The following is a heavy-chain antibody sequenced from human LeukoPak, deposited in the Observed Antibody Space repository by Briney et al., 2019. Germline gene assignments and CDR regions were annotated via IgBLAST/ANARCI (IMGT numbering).Heavy chain of an antibody. J-gene: IGHJ4*02. CDR2: IYYSGST. CDR3: ARDIPYGSGQGLAN. V-gene: IGHV4-30-4*01. Sequence: PSETLSLTCTVSGGSISSGDYYWSWIRQPPGKGLEWIGYIYYSGSTYYNPSLKSRVTISVDTSKNQFSLKLSSVTAADTAVYYCARDIPYGSGQGLANWGQGTLVTVSS. CDR1: GGSISSGDYY. D-gene: IGHD3-10*01.